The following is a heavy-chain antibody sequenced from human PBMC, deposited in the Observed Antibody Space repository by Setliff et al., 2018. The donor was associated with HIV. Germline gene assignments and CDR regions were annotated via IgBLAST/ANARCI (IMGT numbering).Heavy chain of an antibody. D-gene: IGHD2-21*01. CDR1: GGSISSGDYY. CDR2: IYYSGST. V-gene: IGHV4-30-4*08. J-gene: IGHJ5*02. Sequence: PSETLSLTCTVSGGSISSGDYYWSWIRQPPGKGLEWIGYIYYSGSTYYNPSLKSRVTISVDTSKNQFSLKLSSVTAADRAVYYCARYGGNSFWFDPWGQGTLVTVSS. CDR3: ARYGGNSFWFDP.